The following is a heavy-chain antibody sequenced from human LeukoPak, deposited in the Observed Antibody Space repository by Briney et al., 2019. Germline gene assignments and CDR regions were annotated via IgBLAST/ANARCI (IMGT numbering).Heavy chain of an antibody. D-gene: IGHD6-13*01. Sequence: GGSLRLSCAASGFTFSSYWMTWVRQAPGKGLEWVANIKHDGSEKYYVDSVKGRFTISRDNTKNSLYLQMNSLRAEDTAVYFCARDSAAGGYFQNWGQGTLVTVSS. CDR3: ARDSAAGGYFQN. CDR2: IKHDGSEK. CDR1: GFTFSSYW. J-gene: IGHJ1*01. V-gene: IGHV3-7*03.